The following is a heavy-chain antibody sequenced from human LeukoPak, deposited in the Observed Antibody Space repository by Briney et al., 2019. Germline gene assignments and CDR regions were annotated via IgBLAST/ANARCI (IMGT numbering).Heavy chain of an antibody. CDR2: TRNKANDYTT. D-gene: IGHD1-26*01. J-gene: IGHJ4*02. V-gene: IGHV3-72*01. CDR3: ARSGSYEPFDY. Sequence: GGSLRLSCAASGFIFSDHYMDWVRQAQGKGLEWVGRTRNKANDYTTEYAASVKGRFSISRDESKNSLYLQMNSLKSEDTAVYYCARSGSYEPFDYRGQGTLVTVSS. CDR1: GFIFSDHY.